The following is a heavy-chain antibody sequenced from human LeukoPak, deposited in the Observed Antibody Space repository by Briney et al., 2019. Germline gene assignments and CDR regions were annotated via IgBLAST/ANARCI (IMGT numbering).Heavy chain of an antibody. D-gene: IGHD3-10*01. CDR1: GFTFGDYA. V-gene: IGHV3-49*03. Sequence: PGGSLRLSCTASGFTFGDYAMTWFRQAPGKGLEWVGFIRSKADGGTTENAASVKGRFIISRDDSNRIAYLQMNSLKTEDTAMYYCTNRGVDYYGSLSASYYFDHWGQGTLVTVSS. J-gene: IGHJ4*02. CDR3: TNRGVDYYGSLSASYYFDH. CDR2: IRSKADGGTT.